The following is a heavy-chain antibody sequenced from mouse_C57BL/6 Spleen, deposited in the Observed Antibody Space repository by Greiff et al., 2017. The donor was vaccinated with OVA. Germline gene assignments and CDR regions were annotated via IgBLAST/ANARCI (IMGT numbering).Heavy chain of an antibody. D-gene: IGHD2-1*01. Sequence: EVQLVESGGDLVKPGGSLKLSCAASGFTFSSYGMSWVRQTPDKRLEWVATISSGGSYTYYPDSVKGRFTISRDNAKNTLYLQMSSLKSEDTAMYYCARRNYPYYFDDWGQGTTLTVSS. CDR1: GFTFSSYG. V-gene: IGHV5-6*01. J-gene: IGHJ2*01. CDR3: ARRNYPYYFDD. CDR2: ISSGGSYT.